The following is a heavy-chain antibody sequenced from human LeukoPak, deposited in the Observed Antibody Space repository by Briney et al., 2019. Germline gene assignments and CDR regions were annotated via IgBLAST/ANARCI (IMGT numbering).Heavy chain of an antibody. J-gene: IGHJ1*01. CDR1: GFTLSSYW. Sequence: GGSLRLSCAASGFTLSSYWMHWVRQASGKGLVWVSRIKSDGRTNYADSVKGRFTISRDNAKNTVSLQMNSLRAEDTGVYYCARAPSEIGGYYPEYFRHWGQGTLVIVSS. V-gene: IGHV3-74*01. CDR2: IKSDGRT. D-gene: IGHD3-22*01. CDR3: ARAPSEIGGYYPEYFRH.